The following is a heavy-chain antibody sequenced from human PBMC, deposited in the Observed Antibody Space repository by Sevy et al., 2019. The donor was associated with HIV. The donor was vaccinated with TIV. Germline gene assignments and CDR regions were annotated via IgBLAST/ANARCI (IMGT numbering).Heavy chain of an antibody. CDR3: ARGGEYSGSNYYYYGMDV. V-gene: IGHV1-8*01. J-gene: IGHJ6*02. D-gene: IGHD1-26*01. CDR2: MNPNSGNT. Sequence: ASVKVSCKASGYTFTSYDINWVRQATGQGLEWMGWMNPNSGNTGYAPKFQGRVTMTRNTSISTAYIELSSLRSEDTAVYYCARGGEYSGSNYYYYGMDVWGQGTTVTVSS. CDR1: GYTFTSYD.